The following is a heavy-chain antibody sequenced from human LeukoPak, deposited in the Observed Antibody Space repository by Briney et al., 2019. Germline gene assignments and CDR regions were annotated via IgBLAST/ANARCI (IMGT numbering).Heavy chain of an antibody. D-gene: IGHD6-6*01. CDR2: INPNSGGT. CDR3: ARDASSSEDY. CDR1: GYTFTDYY. J-gene: IGHJ4*02. Sequence: ASVKVSCKASGYTFTDYYIHWVRQAPGQGLEWMGWINPNSGGTNYAQKFQGRVTMTRDTSTSTAYMELSRLRSDDTAVYYCARDASSSEDYWGQGTLVTVSS. V-gene: IGHV1-2*02.